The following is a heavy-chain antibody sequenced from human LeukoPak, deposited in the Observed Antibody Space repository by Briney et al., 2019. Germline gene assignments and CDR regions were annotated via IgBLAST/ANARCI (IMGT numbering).Heavy chain of an antibody. J-gene: IGHJ4*02. D-gene: IGHD2-15*01. Sequence: GGSLRLSCAASGFTFSSYSMHWVRQAPGKGLEWVANIRYDGSEKYYVDSVKGRFTISRDNAKTSLYLQMNSLRAEDTAVYYCARDRSSGGSCYRDWGQGTLVTVSS. V-gene: IGHV3-7*01. CDR1: GFTFSSYS. CDR3: ARDRSSGGSCYRD. CDR2: IRYDGSEK.